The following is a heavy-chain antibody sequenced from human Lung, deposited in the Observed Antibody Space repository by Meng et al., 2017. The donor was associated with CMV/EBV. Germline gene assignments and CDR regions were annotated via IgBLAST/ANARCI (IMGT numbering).Heavy chain of an antibody. J-gene: IGHJ6*02. CDR3: AKSLAEVPSAILIPPSNYFQYCALDV. CDR2: LSGGGGIT. Sequence: GGSLRLXXXPSGFTFSNYAMSWVRQAPGKGLEWVSGLSGGGGITYYADSVQGRFTVSRDNSKNSLYLQMDSLSAEDTAVYYCAKSLAEVPSAILIPPSNYFQYCALDVXGQGXTITVSS. CDR1: GFTFSNYA. D-gene: IGHD2-2*02. V-gene: IGHV3-23*01.